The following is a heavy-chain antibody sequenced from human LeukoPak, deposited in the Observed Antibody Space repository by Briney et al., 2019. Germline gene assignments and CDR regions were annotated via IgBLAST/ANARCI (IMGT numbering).Heavy chain of an antibody. V-gene: IGHV4-34*01. Sequence: SETLSLTCAVYGGSFSGYYWSWIRQPPGKGLEWIGEINHSGSTNSNPSLKSRVTISVDTSKNQFSLKLSSVTAADTAVYYCARVRPSNRSFDYWGQGTLVTVSS. CDR2: INHSGST. J-gene: IGHJ4*02. CDR3: ARVRPSNRSFDY. CDR1: GGSFSGYY. D-gene: IGHD1-14*01.